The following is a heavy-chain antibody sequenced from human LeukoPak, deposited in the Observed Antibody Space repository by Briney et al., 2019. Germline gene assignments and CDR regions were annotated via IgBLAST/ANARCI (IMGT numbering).Heavy chain of an antibody. CDR2: ITSGGET. D-gene: IGHD1-26*01. J-gene: IGHJ6*02. CDR1: GFTFINYA. Sequence: GGSLRLSCAASGFTFINYAMAWVRQAPGKGLEWVSGITSGGETYYADSVQGRFTISRDKSDNTLHLQMNSLRAEDTALYYCAKKRGTTISFDMDVWGQGTTVTVSS. CDR3: AKKRGTTISFDMDV. V-gene: IGHV3-23*01.